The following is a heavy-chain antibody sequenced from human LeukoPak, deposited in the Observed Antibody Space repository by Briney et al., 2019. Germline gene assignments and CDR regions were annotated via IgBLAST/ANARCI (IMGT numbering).Heavy chain of an antibody. V-gene: IGHV1-69*13. CDR3: ARGIVVVPAAILGTFDY. CDR2: IIPIFGTA. Sequence: SVKVSCKASGYTFTSYAISWVRQAPGQGLEWMGGIIPIFGTANYAQKFQGRVTITADESTSTAYMELSSLRSEDTAVYYCARGIVVVPAAILGTFDYWGQGTLVTVSS. D-gene: IGHD2-2*02. CDR1: GYTFTSYA. J-gene: IGHJ4*02.